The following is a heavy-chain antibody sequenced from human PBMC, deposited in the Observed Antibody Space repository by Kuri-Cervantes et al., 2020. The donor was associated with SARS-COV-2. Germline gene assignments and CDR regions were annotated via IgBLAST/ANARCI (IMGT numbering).Heavy chain of an antibody. D-gene: IGHD2-21*01. J-gene: IGHJ4*02. CDR1: GFTFSYYY. CDR3: TRAASISWSTFDY. V-gene: IGHV3-22*01. CDR2: IRNKANGGTT. Sequence: GGSLRLSCAASGFTFSYYYMSGVRQAPGKGLEWVGFIRNKANGGTTEYAASVKGRFTISRDDSKSIAYLQTNSLKTEDTAVYYCTRAASISWSTFDYWGQGTLVTVSS.